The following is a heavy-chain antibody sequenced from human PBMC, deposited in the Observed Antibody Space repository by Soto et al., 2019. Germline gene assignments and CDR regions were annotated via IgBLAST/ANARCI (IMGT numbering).Heavy chain of an antibody. CDR2: IYYSGST. J-gene: IGHJ3*02. D-gene: IGHD4-17*01. V-gene: IGHV4-30-4*01. Sequence: QVQLQESGPGLVKPSQTLSLTCTVSGGSISSGDYYWSWIRQPPGKGLEWIGYIYYSGSTYYNPSLESRVTRSVDTSKNQFSLKLSSVTAADTAVYYCARAPDYGIDAFDIWGQGTMVTVSS. CDR1: GGSISSGDYY. CDR3: ARAPDYGIDAFDI.